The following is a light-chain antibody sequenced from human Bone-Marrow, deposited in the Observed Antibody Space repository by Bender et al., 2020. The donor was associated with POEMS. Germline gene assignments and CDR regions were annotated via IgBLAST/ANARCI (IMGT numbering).Light chain of an antibody. CDR1: NIGRKS. CDR2: HDS. J-gene: IGLJ3*02. CDR3: AAWDDYLNGWV. Sequence: SYVLAQPPSVSVAPGQTARITCGADNIGRKSLHWYQQKPGQAPVLVIYHDSARPLGIPERFSGSNSGTSASLAISGLQSEDEAHYYCAAWDDYLNGWVFGGGTKLTVL. V-gene: IGLV3-21*04.